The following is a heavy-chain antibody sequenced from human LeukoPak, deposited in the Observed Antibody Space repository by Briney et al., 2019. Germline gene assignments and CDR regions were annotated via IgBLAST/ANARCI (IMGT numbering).Heavy chain of an antibody. CDR3: ARDGGGFAY. CDR2: INQHETEK. V-gene: IGHV3-7*01. J-gene: IGHJ4*02. Sequence: GRSLRLSCVASGFALSSYWMSWVRQAPGEGLEWVANINQHETEKFYVDSVKGRFTISRDNAKNTLFLQMNRLTSGDTGVYYCARDGGGFAYWGQGTLVTVS. CDR1: GFALSSYW. D-gene: IGHD3-10*01.